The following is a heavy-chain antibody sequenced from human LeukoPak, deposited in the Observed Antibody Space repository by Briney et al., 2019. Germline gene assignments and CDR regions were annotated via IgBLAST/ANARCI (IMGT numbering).Heavy chain of an antibody. CDR2: MYSGGGT. D-gene: IGHD1-1*01. V-gene: IGHV3-53*01. CDR3: ARYDNGKDYFDY. CDR1: GFSFTRNY. J-gene: IGHJ4*02. Sequence: GGSLRLSCAASGFSFTRNYVSWVRQAPGKGLEWVSLMYSGGGTSYADSVKGRFTISRDTSKNTLYLQMSSLRAEDTALHYCARYDNGKDYFDYWGQGTLVTVSS.